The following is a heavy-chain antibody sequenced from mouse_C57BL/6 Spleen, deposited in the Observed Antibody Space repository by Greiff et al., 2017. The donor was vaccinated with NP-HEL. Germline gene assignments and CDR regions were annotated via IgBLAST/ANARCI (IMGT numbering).Heavy chain of an antibody. J-gene: IGHJ4*01. Sequence: QVQLQQPGAELVKPGASVKMSCTASGYTFTSYWITWVKQRPGQGLEWLGDIYPGSGSTNYNEKFKSKATLTVDTSSSTAYMQLSSLTSEDSAVYYCARYYYPYYAMDYWGQGTSVTVSS. CDR1: GYTFTSYW. D-gene: IGHD1-1*01. CDR2: IYPGSGST. V-gene: IGHV1-55*01. CDR3: ARYYYPYYAMDY.